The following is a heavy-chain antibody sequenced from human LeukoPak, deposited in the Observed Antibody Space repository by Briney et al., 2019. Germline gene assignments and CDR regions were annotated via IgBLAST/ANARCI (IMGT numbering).Heavy chain of an antibody. CDR3: ARGRITMVRGVIPTALRY. J-gene: IGHJ4*02. Sequence: ASVKVSCKASGYTFTSYDINWVRQATGQGLEWMGWMNPNSGNTGYAQKFQGRVTMTRNTSISTAYVELSRLRSEDTAVYYCARGRITMVRGVIPTALRYWGQGTLVTVSS. D-gene: IGHD3-10*01. CDR1: GYTFTSYD. CDR2: MNPNSGNT. V-gene: IGHV1-8*02.